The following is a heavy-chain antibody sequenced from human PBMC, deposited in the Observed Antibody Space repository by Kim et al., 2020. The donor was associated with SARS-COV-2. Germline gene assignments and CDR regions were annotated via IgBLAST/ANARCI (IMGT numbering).Heavy chain of an antibody. D-gene: IGHD3-10*01. CDR1: GFSLSTSGVG. V-gene: IGHV2-5*02. CDR2: IYWDDDK. J-gene: IGHJ4*02. Sequence: SGPTLVNPTQTLTLTCTFSGFSLSTSGVGVGWIRQPPGKALEWLALIYWDDDKRYSPSLKSRLSITKDTSKNQVVLTMTNMDPVDTATYYCAHRRRYYYGSGSTYYFDYWGQGTLVTVSS. CDR3: AHRRRYYYGSGSTYYFDY.